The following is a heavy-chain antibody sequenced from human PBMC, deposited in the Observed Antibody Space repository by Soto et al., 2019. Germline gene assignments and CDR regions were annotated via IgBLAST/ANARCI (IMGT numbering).Heavy chain of an antibody. D-gene: IGHD2-21*01. Sequence: ASVKVSCKASGYTFTDYYMHWVRQAPGQGLEWMGWINPDSGGTNYAQKFQGRVTMTRDTSISTAYMELSRLRSDDTAVYYCAKKRVERDWFDPWGQAPLVTVSS. CDR2: INPDSGGT. CDR1: GYTFTDYY. V-gene: IGHV1-2*02. J-gene: IGHJ5*02. CDR3: AKKRVERDWFDP.